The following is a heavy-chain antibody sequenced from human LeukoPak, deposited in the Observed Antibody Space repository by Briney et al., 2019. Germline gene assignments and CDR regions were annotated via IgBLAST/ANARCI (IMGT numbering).Heavy chain of an antibody. D-gene: IGHD2-15*01. Sequence: SETLSLTCAVYGGSFSGYYWSWIRQPPGKGLEWIGEINHSGSTNYNPSLKSRVTISVDTSKNQFSLKLSSVTAADTAVYYCAIHMHRYCSRGSGYLRFRSWNWFDPWGQGTLVTVSS. J-gene: IGHJ5*02. CDR2: INHSGST. V-gene: IGHV4-34*01. CDR1: GGSFSGYY. CDR3: AIHMHRYCSRGSGYLRFRSWNWFDP.